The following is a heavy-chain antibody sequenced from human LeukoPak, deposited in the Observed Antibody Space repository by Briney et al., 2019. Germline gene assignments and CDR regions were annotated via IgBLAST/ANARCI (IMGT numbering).Heavy chain of an antibody. D-gene: IGHD6-13*01. J-gene: IGHJ4*02. CDR3: ARAYPPLRTAAAGNQ. Sequence: PGGSLRLSCTASGFTFSDCDMSWVRQAPGRELEWVSSISYRSSPIYYADSVKGRFTISRDNAKNSLYLQMDSLRAGDTAVYYCARAYPPLRTAAAGNQWGQGTLVTVSS. V-gene: IGHV3-21*01. CDR1: GFTFSDCD. CDR2: ISYRSSPI.